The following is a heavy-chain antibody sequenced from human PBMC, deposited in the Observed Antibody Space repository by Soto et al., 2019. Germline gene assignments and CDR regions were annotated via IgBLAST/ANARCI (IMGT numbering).Heavy chain of an antibody. CDR1: GYSFTSYW. D-gene: IGHD7-27*01. CDR3: ARHGDLDYYYGMDV. J-gene: IGHJ6*02. Sequence: GESLKIFCKGSGYSFTSYWISWVRQMPGKGLEWMGRIDPSDSYTNYSPSFQGHVTISADKSISTVYLQWSSLKASDTAMYYCARHGDLDYYYGMDVWGQGTTGT. CDR2: IDPSDSYT. V-gene: IGHV5-10-1*01.